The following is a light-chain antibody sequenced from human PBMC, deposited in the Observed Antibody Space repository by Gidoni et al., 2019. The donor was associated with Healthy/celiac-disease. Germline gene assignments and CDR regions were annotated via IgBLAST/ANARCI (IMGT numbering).Light chain of an antibody. V-gene: IGLV3-21*02. J-gene: IGLJ2*01. CDR3: QVWDSSSDLVV. Sequence: SYVLTQPPSVSVAPGQTARITCGGNNIGSKSVHWYQQKPGQAPVLVFYDASDRPSGIPERFSGSNSGNTATLTISRVEAGDEADYYCQVWDSSSDLVVFGGGTKLTVL. CDR2: DAS. CDR1: NIGSKS.